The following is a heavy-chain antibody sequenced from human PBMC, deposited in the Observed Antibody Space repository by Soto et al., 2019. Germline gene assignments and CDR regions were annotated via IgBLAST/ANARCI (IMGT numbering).Heavy chain of an antibody. CDR1: GYTFTGYY. D-gene: IGHD3-22*01. J-gene: IGHJ4*02. CDR2: INPNSGGT. V-gene: IGHV1-2*04. CDR3: VRATYYYDSSGYYYFDY. Sequence: ASVKVSCKASGYTFTGYYMHWVRQAPGQGLEWMGWINPNSGGTNYAQKFQGWVTMTRDTSISTAYMELSRLRSDDTAVYYCVRATYYYDSSGYYYFDYWGQGTLVTVSS.